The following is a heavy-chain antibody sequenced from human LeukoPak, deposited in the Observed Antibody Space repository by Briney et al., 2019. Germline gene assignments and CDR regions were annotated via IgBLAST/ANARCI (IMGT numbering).Heavy chain of an antibody. J-gene: IGHJ3*02. CDR1: GFNFGRAA. Sequence: GGSLRLSCAVSGFNFGRAAMYWVRQAPGKGLEWVGVISKDGSIKSYSDSVKGRFTISRDNSKNTLFLQMNSLTPDDTSVYYCAREPYDIWGQGTTVTVSS. CDR3: AREPYDI. V-gene: IGHV3-30*04. CDR2: ISKDGSIK.